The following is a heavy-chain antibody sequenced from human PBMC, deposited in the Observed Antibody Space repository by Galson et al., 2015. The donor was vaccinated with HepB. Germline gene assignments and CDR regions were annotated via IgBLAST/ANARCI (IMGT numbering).Heavy chain of an antibody. CDR2: INAGNGNT. CDR1: GYTFTSYA. V-gene: IGHV1-3*01. D-gene: IGHD6-6*01. CDR3: ARAVRSSSVDFDY. Sequence: SVKVSCKASGYTFTSYAMHWVRQAPGQRLEWMGWINAGNGNTKYSQKLQGRVTITRDTSASTAYMELSSLRSEDTAVYYCARAVRSSSVDFDYWGQGTLVTVSS. J-gene: IGHJ4*02.